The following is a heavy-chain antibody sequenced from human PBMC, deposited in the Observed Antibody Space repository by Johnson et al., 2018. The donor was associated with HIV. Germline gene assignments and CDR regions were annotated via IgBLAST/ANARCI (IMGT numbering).Heavy chain of an antibody. Sequence: QVQLVESGGGLVNPGGSLRLSCAASGFTFSDYYMTWIRQAPGKGLEWVSYISGGASTISYADSVKGRFTISRDNAKNSLYLQMNSLRAEDTAVYYCAREQELIGEGAFDIWGQGTMVTVSS. CDR2: ISGGASTI. J-gene: IGHJ3*02. CDR3: AREQELIGEGAFDI. D-gene: IGHD6-13*01. CDR1: GFTFSDYY. V-gene: IGHV3-11*04.